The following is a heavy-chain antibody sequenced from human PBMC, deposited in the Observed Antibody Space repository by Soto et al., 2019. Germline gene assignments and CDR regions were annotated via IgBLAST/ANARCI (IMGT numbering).Heavy chain of an antibody. V-gene: IGHV3-74*01. D-gene: IGHD3-16*01. J-gene: IGHJ6*02. CDR2: IMSDGSGT. CDR1: GFTFSSYW. CDR3: ARSRGSGGVEYNMDV. Sequence: EVQLVESGGGLVQPGGSLRLSCAACGFTFSSYWMHWVRQGPGEGLVWVSRIMSDGSGTTYADSVKGRFTISRDNAKNTLYLQMNSLRAEDTAVYHCARSRGSGGVEYNMDVWGQGTTVTVSS.